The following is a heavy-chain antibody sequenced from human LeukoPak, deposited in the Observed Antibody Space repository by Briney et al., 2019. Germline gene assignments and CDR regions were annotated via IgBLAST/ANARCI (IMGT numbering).Heavy chain of an antibody. D-gene: IGHD6-13*01. V-gene: IGHV3-74*01. Sequence: GGSLRLSCAASGFTFSNYWMHWVRQAPGKGLVWVSRINSDGINTSYADSVKGRFTISRDNAKNTLNLQMNSLRAEDTAVYYCARTGPFYSIAAAGTLKKYYFDYWGQGTLVTVSS. CDR2: INSDGINT. CDR1: GFTFSNYW. J-gene: IGHJ4*02. CDR3: ARTGPFYSIAAAGTLKKYYFDY.